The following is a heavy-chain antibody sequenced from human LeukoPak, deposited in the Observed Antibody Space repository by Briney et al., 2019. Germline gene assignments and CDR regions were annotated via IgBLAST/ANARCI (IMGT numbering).Heavy chain of an antibody. CDR1: GGSFSGYY. D-gene: IGHD4-23*01. J-gene: IGHJ4*02. Sequence: SETLSLTCAVYGGSFSGYYWSWIRQPPGKGLEWIGEINHSGSTDYNPSLKSRVTISVDTSKNQFSLKLSSVTAADTAVYYCARGRWLPFDYWGQGTLVTVSS. CDR3: ARGRWLPFDY. CDR2: INHSGST. V-gene: IGHV4-34*01.